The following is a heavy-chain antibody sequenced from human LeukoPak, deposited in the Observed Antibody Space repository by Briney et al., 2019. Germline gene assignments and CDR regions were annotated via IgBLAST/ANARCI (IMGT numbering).Heavy chain of an antibody. CDR1: GYTFTGYY. J-gene: IGHJ5*02. CDR3: ARGTLAYCGGDCYSSRFDP. V-gene: IGHV1-2*02. CDR2: INPNSGGT. Sequence: GASVKVSCKASGYTFTGYYMHWVRQAPGQGLEWMGWINPNSGGTNYAQKFQGRVTMTRDTSISTAYMELSRLRSDDTAVYYCARGTLAYCGGDCYSSRFDPWGQGTLVTVSS. D-gene: IGHD2-21*02.